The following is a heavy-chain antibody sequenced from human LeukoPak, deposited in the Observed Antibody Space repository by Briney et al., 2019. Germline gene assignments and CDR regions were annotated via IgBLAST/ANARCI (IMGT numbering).Heavy chain of an antibody. CDR3: ARMGSDGMDV. D-gene: IGHD5-24*01. Sequence: KPSETLSLTCTVSGYSISSGYYWGRIRQPPGKGLEWIGSIYHSGSTYYNPSLKSRVTISVDTSKNQFSLKLSSVTAADTAVYYCARMGSDGMDVWGQGTTVTVSS. CDR2: IYHSGST. J-gene: IGHJ6*02. CDR1: GYSISSGYY. V-gene: IGHV4-38-2*02.